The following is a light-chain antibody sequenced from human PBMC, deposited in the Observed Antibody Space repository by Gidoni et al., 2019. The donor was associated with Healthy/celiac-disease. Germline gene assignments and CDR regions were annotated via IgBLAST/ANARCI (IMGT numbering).Light chain of an antibody. CDR2: GAS. Sequence: ELVLTQSPGTLFLSPGERATLSCRASQSVSSSYLAWYQQKPGQAPRLLIYGASSRATGIPDRFSGSGSGTDFTLTISRLEPEDFAVYYCQQYGSSPRVTFGQGTRLEIK. V-gene: IGKV3-20*01. CDR3: QQYGSSPRVT. CDR1: QSVSSSY. J-gene: IGKJ5*01.